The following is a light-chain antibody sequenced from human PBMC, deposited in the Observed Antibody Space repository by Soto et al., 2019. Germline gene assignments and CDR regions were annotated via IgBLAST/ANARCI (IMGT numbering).Light chain of an antibody. CDR3: QQYGCSPSYT. V-gene: IGKV3-20*01. CDR1: QSINSNY. Sequence: EIVLTQSPGSLSLSPGERATLSCGASQSINSNYLAWYQQRPGQTPRLLIYGASSRAAGIPDRFSGSGSGTDFTLTISRLEPDDFAVYYCQQYGCSPSYTFGQGTKLEIK. CDR2: GAS. J-gene: IGKJ2*01.